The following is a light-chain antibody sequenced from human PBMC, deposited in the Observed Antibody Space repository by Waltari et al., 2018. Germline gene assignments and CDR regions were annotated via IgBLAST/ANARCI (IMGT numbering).Light chain of an antibody. J-gene: IGKJ1*01. Sequence: LSASVGDRVPISCRASQTIFTYLHWYLHKPGRAPQLLIYDGSRLHSGVPLRFSGNGSGTHFTLTISDLQPEDVATYYCQQPYSVPWTFGQGTSVEV. V-gene: IGKV1-39*01. CDR3: QQPYSVPWT. CDR1: QTIFTY. CDR2: DGS.